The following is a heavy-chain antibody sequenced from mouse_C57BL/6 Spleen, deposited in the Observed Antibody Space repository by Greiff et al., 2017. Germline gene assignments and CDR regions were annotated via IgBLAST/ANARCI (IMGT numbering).Heavy chain of an antibody. CDR3: ARREQTGY. CDR2: IYPRSGNT. V-gene: IGHV1-81*01. CDR1: GYTFTSYG. Sequence: VQLQQSGAELARPGASVKLSCKASGYTFTSYGISWVKQRTGQGLEWIGEIYPRSGNTYYNEKFKGKATLTADKSSSTAYMELRSLTSEDSAVYFCARREQTGYGGQGTLVTVSA. J-gene: IGHJ3*02.